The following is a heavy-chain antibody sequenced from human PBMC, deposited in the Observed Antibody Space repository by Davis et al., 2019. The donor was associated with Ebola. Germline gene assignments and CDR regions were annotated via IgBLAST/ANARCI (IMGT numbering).Heavy chain of an antibody. CDR3: AREMRGTADSH. D-gene: IGHD1/OR15-1a*01. J-gene: IGHJ4*02. Sequence: GESLKISCAASGFIFDNYDMHWVRQAPGKGLEWVANIKEDGSEKYYVDSVKGRFTISRDNAKNSLYLQMNSLRVEDTAMYYCAREMRGTADSHWGQGTLVTVSS. CDR2: IKEDGSEK. V-gene: IGHV3-7*01. CDR1: GFIFDNYD.